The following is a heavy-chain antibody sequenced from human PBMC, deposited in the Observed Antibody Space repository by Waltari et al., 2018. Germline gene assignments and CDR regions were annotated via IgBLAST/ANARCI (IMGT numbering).Heavy chain of an antibody. Sequence: QVQLQESGPGLVKPSETLSLTCTVAGGSISPYAWSWIRQPAGKGLEWIGRVYTSGITNYNPSLKTRDTLSVDTSKNQCSLKLSSVTAADTAVYYCAREQMYSSSSDYYYYMDVWGKGTTVTIS. CDR3: AREQMYSSSSDYYYYMDV. CDR2: VYTSGIT. CDR1: GGSISPYA. V-gene: IGHV4-4*07. D-gene: IGHD6-6*01. J-gene: IGHJ6*03.